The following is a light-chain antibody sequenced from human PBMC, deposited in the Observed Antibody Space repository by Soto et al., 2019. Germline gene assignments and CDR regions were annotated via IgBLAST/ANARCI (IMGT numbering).Light chain of an antibody. V-gene: IGKV3D-20*02. J-gene: IGKJ1*01. CDR3: HQRQSWPRT. CDR1: QSLSSSQ. Sequence: EIVLTQSPGTLSLSPGERATLSCRASQSLSSSQLAWYQHRPGQAPRLLIYQTSIRAAGIPARFSASGSGTDFTLTISDVQPEDFALYYCHQRQSWPRTFGQGTKVDIK. CDR2: QTS.